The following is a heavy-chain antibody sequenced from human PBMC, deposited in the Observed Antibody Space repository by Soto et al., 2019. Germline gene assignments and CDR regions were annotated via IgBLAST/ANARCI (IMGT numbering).Heavy chain of an antibody. Sequence: WAPVKVTWKPSGFTFTSSAVHWVRQARGQRLEWIGWIVVGSGNTNYAQKFQERVTITRDMSTSTAYMELSSLRSEDTAVYYCAADVYYDGGLAFDIWGQGTMVTVSS. D-gene: IGHD3-22*01. J-gene: IGHJ3*02. CDR1: GFTFTSSA. CDR3: AADVYYDGGLAFDI. V-gene: IGHV1-58*01. CDR2: IVVGSGNT.